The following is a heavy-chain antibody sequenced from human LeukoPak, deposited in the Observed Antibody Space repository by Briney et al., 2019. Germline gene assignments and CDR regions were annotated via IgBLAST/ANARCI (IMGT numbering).Heavy chain of an antibody. CDR2: IKQDGSEK. Sequence: GGSLRLSCAASGFTFNNYAMHWVRQAPGKGLEWVANIKQDGSEKYYVDSVKGRFTISRDNAKNSLYLQMNSLRAEDTAVYYCARDMRLGRTIDYWGQGTLVTVSS. D-gene: IGHD7-27*01. V-gene: IGHV3-7*01. CDR1: GFTFNNYA. J-gene: IGHJ4*02. CDR3: ARDMRLGRTIDY.